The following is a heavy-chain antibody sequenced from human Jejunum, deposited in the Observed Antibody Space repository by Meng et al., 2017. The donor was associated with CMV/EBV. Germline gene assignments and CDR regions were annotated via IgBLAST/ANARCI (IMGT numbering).Heavy chain of an antibody. CDR3: ARGATTTLFHYYKEMDV. J-gene: IGHJ6*02. CDR2: INPNNGAT. CDR1: LSAYY. D-gene: IGHD1-14*01. Sequence: LSAYYRHWVRQAPGQGLEWLGWINPNNGATAYAEKFQSRVTLTRDTSIDTAYMELSRLTSDDTAVYYCARGATTTLFHYYKEMDVWGQGTTVTVSS. V-gene: IGHV1-2*02.